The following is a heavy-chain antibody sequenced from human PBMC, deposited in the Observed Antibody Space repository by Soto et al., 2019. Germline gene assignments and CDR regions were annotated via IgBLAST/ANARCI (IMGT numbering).Heavy chain of an antibody. D-gene: IGHD5-18*01. Sequence: QVQLVQSGAEVRKPGASVKVSCTASGYSFTNHGITWVRQAPGQGLEWMGWISLNNGDTKYAQKVQGRVTMTTDTSTSTGYMELWNLRYDDTAVYYCARVYSYGSHWFFDLWGRGTLVTVSS. CDR2: ISLNNGDT. CDR1: GYSFTNHG. J-gene: IGHJ2*01. V-gene: IGHV1-18*04. CDR3: ARVYSYGSHWFFDL.